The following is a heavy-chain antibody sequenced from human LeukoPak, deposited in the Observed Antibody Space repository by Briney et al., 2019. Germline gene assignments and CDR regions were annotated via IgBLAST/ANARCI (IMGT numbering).Heavy chain of an antibody. CDR2: INHSGST. CDR1: GGSFSGYY. J-gene: IGHJ4*02. CDR3: ARHFITMVRGAPLNY. Sequence: PSETLSLTCAVYGGSFSGYYWSWIRQPPGKGLEWIGEINHSGSTNYNPSLKSRVTISVDTSKNQFSLKLSSVTAADTAVYYCARHFITMVRGAPLNYWGQGTLVTVSS. V-gene: IGHV4-34*01. D-gene: IGHD3-10*01.